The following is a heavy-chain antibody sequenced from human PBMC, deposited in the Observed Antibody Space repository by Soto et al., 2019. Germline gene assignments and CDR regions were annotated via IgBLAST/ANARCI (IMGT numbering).Heavy chain of an antibody. CDR1: GGTFSSYA. CDR3: AARDGGGSWYGKYYYGMDV. D-gene: IGHD6-13*01. Sequence: QVQLVQSGAEVKKPGSSVKVSCKASGGTFSSYAISWVRQAPGQGLEWMGGIIPIFGTANYAQKFQGRVTITADEAASTAYMELSSLRSEDTAVYYCAARDGGGSWYGKYYYGMDVWGQGTTVNVSS. CDR2: IIPIFGTA. V-gene: IGHV1-69*01. J-gene: IGHJ6*02.